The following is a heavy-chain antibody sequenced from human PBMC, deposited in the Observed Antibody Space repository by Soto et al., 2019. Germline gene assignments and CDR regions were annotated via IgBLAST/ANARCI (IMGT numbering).Heavy chain of an antibody. CDR1: GXAISRYY. V-gene: IGHV4-59*01. Sequence: PSETLSLTCTVSGXAISRYYWSWVRQPPGMGLEWIGYIYYSGSTNYNPSLKSRVTISVDTSKNQFSLRLSSVTAADTAVYYCATDQYSGYNRGAFDIWGQGIMVTVSS. CDR3: ATDQYSGYNRGAFDI. CDR2: IYYSGST. D-gene: IGHD5-12*01. J-gene: IGHJ3*02.